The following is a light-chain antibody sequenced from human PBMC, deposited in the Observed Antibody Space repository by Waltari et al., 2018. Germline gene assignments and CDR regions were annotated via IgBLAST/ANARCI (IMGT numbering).Light chain of an antibody. V-gene: IGKV3-15*01. Sequence: EIVMTQSPATLSVSPGERPTPPCRASQSVSSNLAWYQQKPGQAPRLLIYGASTRATGIPARFSGSGSGTEFTLTISSLQSEDFAVYYCQQYNNWPPVYTFGQGTKLEIK. CDR3: QQYNNWPPVYT. J-gene: IGKJ2*01. CDR1: QSVSSN. CDR2: GAS.